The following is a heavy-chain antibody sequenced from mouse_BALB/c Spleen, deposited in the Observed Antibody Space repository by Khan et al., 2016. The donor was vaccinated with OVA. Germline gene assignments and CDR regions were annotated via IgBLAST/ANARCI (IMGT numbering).Heavy chain of an antibody. J-gene: IGHJ4*01. CDR3: ARGGRRAMDY. CDR2: ININTGEP. D-gene: IGHD3-3*01. V-gene: IGHV9-3-1*01. Sequence: QIQLVQSGPELKKPGETVKISCKASGYTFTNYGMNWVKQAPGKGLKWMGWININTGEPTYADDFKGRFAFSLETSASSAYLQINNLKNEDTATYFWARGGRRAMDYWGQGTSVTVSS. CDR1: GYTFTNYG.